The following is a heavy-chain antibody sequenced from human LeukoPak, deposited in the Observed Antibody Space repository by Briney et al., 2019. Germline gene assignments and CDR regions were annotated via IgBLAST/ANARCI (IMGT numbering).Heavy chain of an antibody. V-gene: IGHV3-21*01. D-gene: IGHD3/OR15-3a*01. J-gene: IGHJ4*02. CDR3: ARGPHSIRTRYFDD. CDR2: ITGDCNYI. CDR1: GFTFNDYT. Sequence: PGGSLRLSCAASGFTFNDYTMTWVRQAPGKGLEWVSSITGDCNYIFYADSVKGRFTISRDNAQNSLFLELNSLRGEDTAVYYCARGPHSIRTRYFDDWGQGTLVTVSS.